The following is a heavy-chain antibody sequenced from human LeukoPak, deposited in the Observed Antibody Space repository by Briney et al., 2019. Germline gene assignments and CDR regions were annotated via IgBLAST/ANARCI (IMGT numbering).Heavy chain of an antibody. V-gene: IGHV3-30-3*01. D-gene: IGHD3-22*01. CDR1: GFTFSSYA. CDR2: ISYDGSNK. Sequence: PGGSLRLSCAASGFTFSSYAMHWVRQAPGKGLEWVAVISYDGSNKYYADSVKGRFTISRDNSKNTLYLQMNSLRAEDTAVYYCARSPVDSSGYPIWGQGTMVTVSS. CDR3: ARSPVDSSGYPI. J-gene: IGHJ3*02.